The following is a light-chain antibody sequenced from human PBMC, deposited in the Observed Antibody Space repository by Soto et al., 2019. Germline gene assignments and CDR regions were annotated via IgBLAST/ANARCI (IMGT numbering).Light chain of an antibody. CDR1: SSDVGNSNL. Sequence: QSVLTQPASVSGSPGQSITISCTGTSSDVGNSNLVSWYQHHPGKAPKLMIYEGTKLSSGVSNRFSGSKSGNTASLTISGLQAEDEADYYCCSYAGRTTWVFGGGTKLTVL. CDR2: EGT. V-gene: IGLV2-23*01. CDR3: CSYAGRTTWV. J-gene: IGLJ3*02.